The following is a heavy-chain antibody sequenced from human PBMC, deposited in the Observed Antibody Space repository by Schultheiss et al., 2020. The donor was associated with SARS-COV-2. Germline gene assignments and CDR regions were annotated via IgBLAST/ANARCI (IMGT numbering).Heavy chain of an antibody. J-gene: IGHJ4*02. V-gene: IGHV3-74*01. CDR1: GFTFSSYW. CDR3: AREQGGFGVVTPGPFDY. D-gene: IGHD3-3*01. CDR2: INSDGSST. Sequence: GGSLRLSCAASGFTFSSYWMHWVRQAPGKGLVWVSRINSDGSSTSYADSVKGRFTISRDNSKNTLYLQMNSLRAEDTAVYYCAREQGGFGVVTPGPFDYWGQGTLVTVSS.